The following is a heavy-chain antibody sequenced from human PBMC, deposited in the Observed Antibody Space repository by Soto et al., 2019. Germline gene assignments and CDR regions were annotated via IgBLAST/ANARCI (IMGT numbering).Heavy chain of an antibody. CDR1: GYSFTSYC. D-gene: IGHD6-13*01. J-gene: IGHJ4*02. CDR2: IYPGDSDT. Sequence: GESLKISCKGSGYSFTSYCIGWVRQMPGKGLEWMGIIYPGDSDTRYSPSFQGQVTISADKSISTAYLQWSSLKASDTAMYYCARSFIAAAGEGYFDYWGQGTLVTVSS. CDR3: ARSFIAAAGEGYFDY. V-gene: IGHV5-51*01.